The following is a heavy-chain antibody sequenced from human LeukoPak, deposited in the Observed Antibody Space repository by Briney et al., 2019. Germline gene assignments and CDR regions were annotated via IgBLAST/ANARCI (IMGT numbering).Heavy chain of an antibody. CDR2: ISYDGSNK. D-gene: IGHD3-10*01. Sequence: GRSLRLSCAASGFTFSSYGMHWVRQAPGKGLEWVAVISYDGSNKYYADSVKGRFTISRDNSKNTLYLQMNSLRAEDTAVYYCAKGLWFGELLPPLDYWGQGTLVTVSS. J-gene: IGHJ4*02. CDR1: GFTFSSYG. CDR3: AKGLWFGELLPPLDY. V-gene: IGHV3-30*18.